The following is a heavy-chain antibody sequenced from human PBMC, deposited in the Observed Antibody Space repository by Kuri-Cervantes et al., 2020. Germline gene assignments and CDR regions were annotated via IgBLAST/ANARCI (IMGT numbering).Heavy chain of an antibody. CDR3: ARGTYGGVDY. CDR2: IYHSGST. CDR1: GGSFSGYY. Sequence: GSLRLSCAVYGGSFSGYYWSWIRQPPGKGLEWIGSIYHSGSTYYNPSLKSRVTISVDTSKNQFSLKLSSVTAAGTAVYYCARGTYGGVDYWGQGTLVTVSS. J-gene: IGHJ4*02. D-gene: IGHD3-10*01. V-gene: IGHV4-34*01.